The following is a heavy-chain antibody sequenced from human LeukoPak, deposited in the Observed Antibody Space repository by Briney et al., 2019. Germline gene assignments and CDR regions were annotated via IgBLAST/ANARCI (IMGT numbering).Heavy chain of an antibody. CDR1: GFIFSNVW. CDR3: KTDSSSWYMPEYFHH. V-gene: IGHV3-15*01. Sequence: GGSLRLSCEASGFIFSNVWMSWVRQAPGKGLEWVGRIKRRTDGGTVDYAAPVKGRFTISRDDSKNTLFLQMNSLKTEDTAVYYCKTDSSSWYMPEYFHHWGQGTLVTVSS. CDR2: IKRRTDGGTV. J-gene: IGHJ1*01. D-gene: IGHD6-13*01.